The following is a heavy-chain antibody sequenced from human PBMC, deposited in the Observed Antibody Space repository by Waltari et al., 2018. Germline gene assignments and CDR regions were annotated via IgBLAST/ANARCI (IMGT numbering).Heavy chain of an antibody. CDR1: GFNFMNFA. V-gene: IGHV3-23*01. CDR3: GKDLHYYAADY. D-gene: IGHD3-10*01. J-gene: IGHJ4*02. Sequence: EVQLLESGGGLVQPGGSLRLSCAASGFNFMNFAMVWVRQAPGKGLEGVAGCGSDYSTQYGASVKGRLTISRDNSKNTVYLEMNNLRAEDTAVYFCGKDLHYYAADYWGQGTLVTVSS. CDR2: CGSDYST.